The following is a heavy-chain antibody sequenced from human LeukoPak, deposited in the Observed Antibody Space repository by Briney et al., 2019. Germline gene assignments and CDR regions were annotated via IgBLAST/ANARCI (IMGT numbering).Heavy chain of an antibody. CDR2: MNPNSGNT. CDR1: GYTFTSYG. CDR3: ATVRDAFDI. V-gene: IGHV1-8*03. J-gene: IGHJ3*02. Sequence: ASVKVSCKASGYTFTSYGISWVRQATGQGLEWMGWMNPNSGNTGYAQKFQGRVTITRNTSISTAYMELSSLRSEDTAVYYCATVRDAFDIWGQGTMVTVSS.